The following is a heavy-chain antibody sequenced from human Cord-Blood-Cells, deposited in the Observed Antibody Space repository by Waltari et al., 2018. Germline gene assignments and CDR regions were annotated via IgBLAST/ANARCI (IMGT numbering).Heavy chain of an antibody. CDR1: GGTFSSYA. V-gene: IGHV1-69*06. CDR2: IIPILGTA. J-gene: IGHJ5*02. Sequence: QVQLVQSGAEVKKPGSSVKVSCKASGGTFSSYAISWVRQAPGQGLEWMGGIIPILGTANYAQKFQGRVTITADKSTSTAYMELSSLRSEDTAVYYCARRSYYYGSGSYYDLFDPWGQGTLVTVSS. CDR3: ARRSYYYGSGSYYDLFDP. D-gene: IGHD3-10*01.